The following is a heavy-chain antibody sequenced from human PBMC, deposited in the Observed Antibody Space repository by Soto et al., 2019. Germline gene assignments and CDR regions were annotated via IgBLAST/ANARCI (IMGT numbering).Heavy chain of an antibody. CDR1: GYTFTSYG. D-gene: IGHD2-2*01. CDR2: ISAYNGNT. Sequence: GASVRVSCKASGYTFTSYGISWVRQAPGQGLEWMGWISAYNGNTNYAQKLQGRVTMTTDTSTSTAYMELRSLRSDDTAVYYCAREGYCSSTSCHPWDYYYGMDVWGQGTTVTVSS. CDR3: AREGYCSSTSCHPWDYYYGMDV. J-gene: IGHJ6*02. V-gene: IGHV1-18*01.